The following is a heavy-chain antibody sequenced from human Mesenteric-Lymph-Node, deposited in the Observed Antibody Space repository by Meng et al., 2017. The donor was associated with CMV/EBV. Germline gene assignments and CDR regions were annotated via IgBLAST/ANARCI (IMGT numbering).Heavy chain of an antibody. J-gene: IGHJ6*02. V-gene: IGHV3-7*04. CDR1: GFTFSSLW. CDR2: INQDESQK. CDR3: ARVAPAGRGMDV. D-gene: IGHD6-13*01. Sequence: GESLKISCAASGFTFSSLWMTWVRQAPGKGLEWVANINQDESQKNYLDSVKGRFTISRDNAKNSLFLQMSSLRVDDTAVYYCARVAPAGRGMDVWGQGTTVTVSS.